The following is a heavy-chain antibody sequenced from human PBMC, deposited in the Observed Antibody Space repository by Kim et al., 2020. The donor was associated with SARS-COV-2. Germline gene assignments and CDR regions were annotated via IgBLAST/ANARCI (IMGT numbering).Heavy chain of an antibody. CDR3: AKEGYSSSWFDY. V-gene: IGHV3-30*18. J-gene: IGHJ5*01. D-gene: IGHD6-13*01. CDR2: ISYDGSNK. Sequence: GGSLRLSCAASGFTFSSYGMHWVRQAPGKGLEWVAVISYDGSNKYYADSVKGRFTISRDNSKNTLYLQMNSLRAEDTAVYYCAKEGYSSSWFDYWGQGTL. CDR1: GFTFSSYG.